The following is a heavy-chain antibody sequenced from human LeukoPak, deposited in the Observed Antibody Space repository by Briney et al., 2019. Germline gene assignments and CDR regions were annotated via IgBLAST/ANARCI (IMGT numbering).Heavy chain of an antibody. Sequence: GGSLRLSCAASGFTFSSYGMHWVRQAPGKGLEWVAVISYDGSNKYYADSVKGRFTISRDNSKNTLYLQMNSLRAEDTAMYYCALEGDSFDYWGQGTLVTVSS. V-gene: IGHV3-30*03. D-gene: IGHD2-21*01. CDR2: ISYDGSNK. CDR1: GFTFSSYG. CDR3: ALEGDSFDY. J-gene: IGHJ4*02.